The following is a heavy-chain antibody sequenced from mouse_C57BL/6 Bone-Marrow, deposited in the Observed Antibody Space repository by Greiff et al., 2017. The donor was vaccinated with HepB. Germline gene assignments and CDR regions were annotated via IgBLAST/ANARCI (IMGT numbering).Heavy chain of an antibody. Sequence: EVQLQQSGAELVKPGASVKLSCTASGFNIKDYYMHWVKQRTEQGLEWIGRIDPEDGETKYAPKFQGKATIPAATSSNKSYLQLSSLSSEETAVYYCARGSSDYFDYWGQGTTLTVSS. CDR1: GFNIKDYY. J-gene: IGHJ2*01. CDR2: IDPEDGET. V-gene: IGHV14-2*01. CDR3: ARGSSDYFDY.